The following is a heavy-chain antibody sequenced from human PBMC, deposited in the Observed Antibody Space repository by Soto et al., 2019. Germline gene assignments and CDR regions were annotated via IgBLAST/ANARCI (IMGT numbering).Heavy chain of an antibody. D-gene: IGHD3-9*01. CDR2: IYYSGST. J-gene: IGHJ6*02. Sequence: PSETPSLTCTVSGGSISSYYWGWIRQHPGKGLEWIGYIYYSGSTNYNPSLKSRVTISVDTSKNQFSLKLSSVTAADTAVYYCARQRYYDILTGYYTYYYYGMDVWGQGTTVTVSS. CDR3: ARQRYYDILTGYYTYYYYGMDV. V-gene: IGHV4-59*08. CDR1: GGSISSYY.